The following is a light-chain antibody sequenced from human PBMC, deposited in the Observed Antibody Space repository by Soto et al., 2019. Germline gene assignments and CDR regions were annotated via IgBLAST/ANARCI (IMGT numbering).Light chain of an antibody. CDR2: DAS. V-gene: IGKV3-11*01. J-gene: IGKJ3*01. CDR1: QSVSSY. Sequence: EIVLTQSPATLSLSPGERATLSCRASQSVSSYLAWYQQKPGQAPRLLIYDASNRATGIPARFSGSGSGTEFTLTISSLEPHDFAVYYCQQRSNSPRVTFGPGTKVDIK. CDR3: QQRSNSPRVT.